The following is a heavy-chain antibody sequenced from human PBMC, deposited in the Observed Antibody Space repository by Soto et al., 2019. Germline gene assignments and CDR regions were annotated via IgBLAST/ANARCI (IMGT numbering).Heavy chain of an antibody. D-gene: IGHD5-12*01. Sequence: ASVKVSCKASVYTFTGYYMHWVRQAPGQRLEWMGWINPNSGGTNYAQKFQGWVTMTRDTSISTAYMELSRLRSDDTAVYYCARGVATAGWFDPWGQGTLVTVSS. CDR1: VYTFTGYY. V-gene: IGHV1-2*04. J-gene: IGHJ5*02. CDR2: INPNSGGT. CDR3: ARGVATAGWFDP.